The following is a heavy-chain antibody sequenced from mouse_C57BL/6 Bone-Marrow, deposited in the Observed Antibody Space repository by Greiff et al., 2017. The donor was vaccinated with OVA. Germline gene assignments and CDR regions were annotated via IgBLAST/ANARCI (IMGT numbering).Heavy chain of an antibody. CDR1: GYTFTSYT. D-gene: IGHD1-1*01. CDR2: INPSSGYT. CDR3: ARITTVVAPYFDY. Sequence: VKLQESGAELARPGASVKMSCKASGYTFTSYTMHWVKQRPGQGLEWIGYINPSSGYTKYNQKFKDKATLTADKSYSTAYMQLSSLTSEDSAVYYCARITTVVAPYFDYWGQGTTLTVSS. J-gene: IGHJ2*01. V-gene: IGHV1-4*01.